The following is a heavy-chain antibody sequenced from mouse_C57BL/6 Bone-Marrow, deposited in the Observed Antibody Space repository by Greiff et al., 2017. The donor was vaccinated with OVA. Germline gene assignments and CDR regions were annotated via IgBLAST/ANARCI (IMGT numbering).Heavy chain of an antibody. V-gene: IGHV5-12*01. J-gene: IGHJ3*01. D-gene: IGHD1-1*01. Sequence: EVMLVESGGGLVQPGGSLKLSCAASGFTFSDYYMYWVRQTPERRLEWVAYISNGGGSTYYPDPVKGRFPISRDNAKNTLYMQMSRLKSEDTAMYYCARHISTTVVGNPDDWGQGTLVTVSA. CDR3: ARHISTTVVGNPDD. CDR1: GFTFSDYY. CDR2: ISNGGGST.